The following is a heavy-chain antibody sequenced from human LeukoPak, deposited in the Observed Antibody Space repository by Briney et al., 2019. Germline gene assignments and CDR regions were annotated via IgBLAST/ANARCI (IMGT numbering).Heavy chain of an antibody. CDR2: ISAYNGNT. J-gene: IGHJ3*02. CDR1: GYTFTSYG. Sequence: GASVKVSCKASGYTFTSYGISWVRQAPGQGLEWMGWISAYNGNTNYAQKLQGRVTMTTDTSTSTAYMELRSLRSDDTAVYYCARDLISGTNWADAFDIWGQGTMVTVSS. V-gene: IGHV1-18*01. D-gene: IGHD7-27*01. CDR3: ARDLISGTNWADAFDI.